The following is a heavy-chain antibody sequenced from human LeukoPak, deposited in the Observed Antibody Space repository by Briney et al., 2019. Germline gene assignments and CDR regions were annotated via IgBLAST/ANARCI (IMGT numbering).Heavy chain of an antibody. CDR2: IYSGGST. J-gene: IGHJ3*02. D-gene: IGHD2-2*02. Sequence: PGGSLRLSCAASGITVSRNYMNWVRQAPGKGLEWVSVIYSGGSTYYADSVKGRFTISRDNSKNTVYLQMNSLRAEDTAVYYCARDLAHTQSFDIWGRGTMVTVSS. CDR1: GITVSRNY. CDR3: ARDLAHTQSFDI. V-gene: IGHV3-53*01.